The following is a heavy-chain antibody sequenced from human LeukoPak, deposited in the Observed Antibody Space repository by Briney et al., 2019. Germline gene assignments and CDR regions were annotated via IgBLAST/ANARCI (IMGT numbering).Heavy chain of an antibody. J-gene: IGHJ4*02. V-gene: IGHV3-9*01. CDR3: AKDTHYYGSGSYYNVDY. CDR2: ISWNSGSI. Sequence: GGSLRLSCAASGFTFGDYAMHWVRQAPGKGLEWVSGISWNSGSIGYADSVKGRFTISRDNAKNSLYLQMNSLRAEDTALYYCAKDTHYYGSGSYYNVDYWGQGTLVTVSS. D-gene: IGHD3-10*01. CDR1: GFTFGDYA.